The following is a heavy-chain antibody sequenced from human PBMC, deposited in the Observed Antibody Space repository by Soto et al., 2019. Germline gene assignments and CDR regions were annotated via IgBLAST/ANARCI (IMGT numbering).Heavy chain of an antibody. D-gene: IGHD6-13*01. CDR3: ARWGAAAGRYYFDY. CDR1: GYTFTSYA. V-gene: IGHV1-3*01. CDR2: INAGNGNT. Sequence: ASVKVSCKASGYTFTSYAMHWVRQAPGQRLEWMGWINAGNGNTKYSQKFQGRVTITRDTSASTAYMELSSLRSEDTAVYYCARWGAAAGRYYFDYWGQGTLVTVSS. J-gene: IGHJ4*02.